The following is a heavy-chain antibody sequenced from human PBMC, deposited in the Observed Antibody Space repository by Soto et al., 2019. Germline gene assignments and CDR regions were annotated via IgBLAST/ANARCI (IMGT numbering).Heavy chain of an antibody. V-gene: IGHV3-23*01. CDR3: AKGRVESMVRGVIIWNYYYGMDV. CDR1: GFTFSGYA. D-gene: IGHD3-10*01. CDR2: ISGGGGSS. J-gene: IGHJ6*02. Sequence: EVQLLESGGNLVRPGGSLRLSCAASGFTFSGYAMSWVRQVPGQRLEWVSTISGGGGSSYHADSVKGRFIISRDNSKNTLYLQMNSLRAEDTAVYYCAKGRVESMVRGVIIWNYYYGMDVWGQGTTVTVSS.